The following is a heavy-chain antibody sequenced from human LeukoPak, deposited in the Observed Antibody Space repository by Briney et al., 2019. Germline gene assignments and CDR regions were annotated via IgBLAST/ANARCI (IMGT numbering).Heavy chain of an antibody. CDR1: GGSISGYY. V-gene: IGHV4-59*01. CDR2: IYYSGST. Sequence: SETLSLTCTVSGGSISGYYWSWIRQPPGKRLEWIGYIYYSGSTIYNPSLKSRVTISVDTSKNQVSLELSPVTAADTAVYYCARGRYFDWLPSNWFDPWGQGTLVTVSS. CDR3: ARGRYFDWLPSNWFDP. D-gene: IGHD3-9*01. J-gene: IGHJ5*02.